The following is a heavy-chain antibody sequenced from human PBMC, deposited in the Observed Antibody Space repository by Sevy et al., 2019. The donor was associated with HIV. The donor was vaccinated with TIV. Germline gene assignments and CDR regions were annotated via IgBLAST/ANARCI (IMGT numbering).Heavy chain of an antibody. J-gene: IGHJ4*02. CDR1: GGSISSSSYY. Sequence: SETLSLTCTVSGGSISSSSYYWGWIRQPPGKGLEWIGSIYYSGSTYYNPSLKSPVTISVDTSKNQFSLKLSSVTAADTAVYYCARRSPLVAVTTFDYWGQGTLVTVSS. V-gene: IGHV4-39*01. CDR3: ARRSPLVAVTTFDY. D-gene: IGHD4-17*01. CDR2: IYYSGST.